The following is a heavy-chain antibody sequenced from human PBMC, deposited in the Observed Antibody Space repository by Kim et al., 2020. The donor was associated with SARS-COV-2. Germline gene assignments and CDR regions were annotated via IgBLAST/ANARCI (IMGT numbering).Heavy chain of an antibody. D-gene: IGHD2-15*01. Sequence: SVKVSCQASGGTFSNYPISWVRQAPGQGLEWMGGIILLFGTTESAQDFQGRVTVTADRSTNTAYMELSSLRSDDTAVYYFARGGGGISGFYYYAMDVWG. CDR1: GGTFSNYP. CDR2: IILLFGTT. J-gene: IGHJ6*02. CDR3: ARGGGGISGFYYYAMDV. V-gene: IGHV1-69*06.